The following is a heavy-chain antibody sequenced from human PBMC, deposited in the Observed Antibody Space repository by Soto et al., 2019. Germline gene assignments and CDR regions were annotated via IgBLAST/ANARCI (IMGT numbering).Heavy chain of an antibody. CDR2: ISSTTNYI. CDR3: ARESEDLTSNFDY. Sequence: SGGSLRLSCAASGFTFTRYSMNWVRQAPGKGLEWVSSISSTTNYIYYGDSMKSRFTISRDNAKNSLYLEMNSLGAEDTAVYYCARESEDLTSNFDYWGQGTLVTVSS. CDR1: GFTFTRYS. V-gene: IGHV3-21*06. J-gene: IGHJ4*02.